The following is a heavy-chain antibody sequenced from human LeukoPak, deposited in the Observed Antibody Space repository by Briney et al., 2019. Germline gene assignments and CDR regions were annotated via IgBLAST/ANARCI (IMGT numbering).Heavy chain of an antibody. CDR2: MNPNSGNT. CDR1: GYTFTSYD. CDR3: ARDSRHHRFLYWDWFDP. V-gene: IGHV1-8*03. D-gene: IGHD1-26*01. J-gene: IGHJ5*02. Sequence: ASVKVSCKASGYTFTSYDINWVRQATGQGLEWMGWMNPNSGNTGYAQKFQGRVTITRNTSISTAYMELSSLRSEDTAVYYCARDSRHHRFLYWDWFDPWGQGTLVTVSS.